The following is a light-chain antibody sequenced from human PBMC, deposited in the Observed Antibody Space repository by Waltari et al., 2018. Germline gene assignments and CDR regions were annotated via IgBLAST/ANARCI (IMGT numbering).Light chain of an antibody. Sequence: EVVMTQSPAALSVSPGARVTLPCKASQNIDNNLAWYQQKPGQSPRLLIYGASTRATGVPARFSGSGSGTEFTLTISSLQSEDCAVFYCQQYNRWPPLTFGGGTKVEIK. CDR1: QNIDNN. V-gene: IGKV3-15*01. CDR3: QQYNRWPPLT. CDR2: GAS. J-gene: IGKJ4*01.